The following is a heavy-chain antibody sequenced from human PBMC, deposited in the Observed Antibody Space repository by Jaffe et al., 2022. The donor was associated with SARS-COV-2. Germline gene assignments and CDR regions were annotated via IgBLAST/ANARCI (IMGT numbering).Heavy chain of an antibody. CDR1: GDSVSSNSAA. CDR3: ARAGGSYRDVFDY. CDR2: TYYRSKWYY. J-gene: IGHJ4*02. D-gene: IGHD1-26*01. V-gene: IGHV6-1*01. Sequence: QVQLQQSGPGLVKPSQTLSLTCAISGDSVSSNSAAWSWIRQSPSRGLEWLGRTYYRSKWYYDYALSVKSRITINPDTSKNQFSLQLNSVTPEDTAVYYCARAGGSYRDVFDYWGQGTLVTVSS.